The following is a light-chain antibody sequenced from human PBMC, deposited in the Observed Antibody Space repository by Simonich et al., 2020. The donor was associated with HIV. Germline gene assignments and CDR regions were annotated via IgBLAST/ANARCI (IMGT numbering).Light chain of an antibody. CDR2: GAS. Sequence: EIVMTQSPATLSVSPRERATLSCRASQSGSSNLAWYQQKPGQAPRLLIYGASTRATCISARFSGSGSGTEFTLTISSLQSEDFAVYYCQQYNKWPPWTFGQGTKVEI. CDR1: QSGSSN. V-gene: IGKV3-15*01. CDR3: QQYNKWPPWT. J-gene: IGKJ1*01.